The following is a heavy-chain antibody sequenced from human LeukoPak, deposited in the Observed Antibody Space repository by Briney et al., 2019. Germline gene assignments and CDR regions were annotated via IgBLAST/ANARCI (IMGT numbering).Heavy chain of an antibody. V-gene: IGHV4-34*01. Sequence: SETLSLTCAVYGGSFSGYYWSWIRQPPGKGLEWIGEINHSGSTNYNPSLKGRVTTSVDTSKNQFSLKLSSVTAADTAVYYCARGPGFETGTPVNWGQGTLVTVSS. D-gene: IGHD1-1*01. J-gene: IGHJ4*02. CDR3: ARGPGFETGTPVN. CDR2: INHSGST. CDR1: GGSFSGYY.